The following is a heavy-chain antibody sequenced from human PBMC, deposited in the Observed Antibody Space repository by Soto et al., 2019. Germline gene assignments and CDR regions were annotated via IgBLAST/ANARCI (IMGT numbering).Heavy chain of an antibody. CDR1: GYTFTSYG. D-gene: IGHD3-10*01. Sequence: GASVKVSCKASGYTFTSYGISWVLQAPGQGLEWMGWISAYNGNTKYAQKLQGRVTMTTDTSASTAYMELSSLRSEDTAVYYCARERRVGWYGTRTYYYYMDVWGKGTTVTVSS. V-gene: IGHV1-18*01. CDR3: ARERRVGWYGTRTYYYYMDV. CDR2: ISAYNGNT. J-gene: IGHJ6*03.